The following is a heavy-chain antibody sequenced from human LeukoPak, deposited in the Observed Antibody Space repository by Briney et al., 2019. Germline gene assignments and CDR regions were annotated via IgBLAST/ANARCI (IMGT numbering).Heavy chain of an antibody. V-gene: IGHV4-34*01. CDR2: INHSGST. Sequence: SETLSLTCAVYGGSFSGYYWSWIRQPPGKGLEWIGEINHSGSTNYNPSLKSRVTISVDTSKNQFSLKLSPVTAADTAVYYCARYDYGGNFDYWGQGTLVTVSS. CDR1: GGSFSGYY. CDR3: ARYDYGGNFDY. J-gene: IGHJ4*02. D-gene: IGHD4-23*01.